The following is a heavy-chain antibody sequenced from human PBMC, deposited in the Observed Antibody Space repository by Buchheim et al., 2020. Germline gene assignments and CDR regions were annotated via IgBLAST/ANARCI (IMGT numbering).Heavy chain of an antibody. Sequence: EVQLLESGGGLVQPGGSLRLSCAASGFTFSSYAMSWVRQAPGKGLEWVSAISGSGGSTYYADSVTGRFTISRDNSRNTLSLQMNSLRAEDTAVYYCAKDSGIAARRGGWFDPWGQGTL. CDR3: AKDSGIAARRGGWFDP. CDR1: GFTFSSYA. J-gene: IGHJ5*02. D-gene: IGHD6-6*01. V-gene: IGHV3-23*01. CDR2: ISGSGGST.